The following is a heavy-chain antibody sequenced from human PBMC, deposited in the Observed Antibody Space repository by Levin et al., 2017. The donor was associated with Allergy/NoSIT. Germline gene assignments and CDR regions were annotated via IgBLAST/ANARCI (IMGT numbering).Heavy chain of an antibody. D-gene: IGHD4-17*01. CDR1: GGSISSSNW. J-gene: IGHJ2*01. CDR3: ARDPVPYGDYVAWYFDL. Sequence: PSETLSLTCAVSGGSISSSNWWSWVRQPPGKGLEWIGEIYHSGSTNYNPSLKSRVTISVDKSKNQFSLKLSSVTAADTAVYYCARDPVPYGDYVAWYFDLWGRGTLVTVSS. V-gene: IGHV4-4*02. CDR2: IYHSGST.